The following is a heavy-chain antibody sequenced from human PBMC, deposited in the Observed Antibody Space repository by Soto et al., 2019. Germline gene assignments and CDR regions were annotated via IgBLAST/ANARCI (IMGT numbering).Heavy chain of an antibody. V-gene: IGHV3-30*18. CDR2: ISYDGSNK. CDR1: GFAFSSFG. Sequence: PGGSLRLSCAASGFAFSSFGMHWVRQAPGKGLEWVAVISYDGSNKYYADSVKGRFTISRDNSKNTLYLQMNSLRAEDTAVYYCAKELYSYGSLDAFDFWGQGTMVTVSS. J-gene: IGHJ3*01. CDR3: AKELYSYGSLDAFDF. D-gene: IGHD5-18*01.